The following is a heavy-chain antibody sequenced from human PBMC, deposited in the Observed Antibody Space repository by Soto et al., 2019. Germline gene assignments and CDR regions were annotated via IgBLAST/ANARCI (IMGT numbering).Heavy chain of an antibody. Sequence: QVQLVQSGAAVKKPGSSVKVSCKASRGIFSRFAISWVRQAPGQGLEWMGGIIPLYGTTNYAQKFQGRVTIVADESMRMAYLELSSLRSEDTAIYYCATEGDAGIAAAGTAWFDRWGQGSLVSVSS. V-gene: IGHV1-69*12. CDR3: ATEGDAGIAAAGTAWFDR. CDR2: IIPLYGTT. D-gene: IGHD6-13*01. CDR1: RGIFSRFA. J-gene: IGHJ5*02.